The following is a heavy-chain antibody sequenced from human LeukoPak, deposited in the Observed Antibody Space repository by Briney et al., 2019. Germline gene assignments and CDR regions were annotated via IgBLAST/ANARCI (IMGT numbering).Heavy chain of an antibody. CDR1: GGSFSGYY. CDR2: INHSGST. J-gene: IGHJ3*02. Sequence: SETLSLTCAVYGGSFSGYYWSWIRQPPGKGLECVVEINHSGSTNYNPSLKSRVNISVDTSKNQFSLKLSSVTAADTAVYYCARDHYYDSSGYSYRRRLTNAFDIWGQGTMVTVSS. D-gene: IGHD3-22*01. CDR3: ARDHYYDSSGYSYRRRLTNAFDI. V-gene: IGHV4-34*01.